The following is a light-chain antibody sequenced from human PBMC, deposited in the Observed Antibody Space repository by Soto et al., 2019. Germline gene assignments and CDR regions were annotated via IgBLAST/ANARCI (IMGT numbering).Light chain of an antibody. V-gene: IGLV1-47*01. Sequence: QSVLTQPPSASGTPGQRVTISCSGSSSNIGSNYVYWYQQLPGTAPKLLIYRNNQRPSGVPDRFSGSKSGTSASLAISGLRSEDEADYYCAAWDDSLRKVFGGWTQLTVL. CDR1: SSNIGSNY. CDR2: RNN. CDR3: AAWDDSLRKV. J-gene: IGLJ3*02.